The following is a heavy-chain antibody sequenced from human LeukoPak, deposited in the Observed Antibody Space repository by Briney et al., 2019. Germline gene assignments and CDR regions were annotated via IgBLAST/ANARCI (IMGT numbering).Heavy chain of an antibody. V-gene: IGHV4-59*01. CDR1: GGSISSDY. J-gene: IGHJ3*02. CDR2: IPYSGST. Sequence: SETLSLTCTVSGGSISSDYWSWIRQPPGKGLEWIGYIPYSGSTNYNPSLKSRVTFSLDTSKNQFSLKLSSVTAADTAVYYCARAGDAFDIWGQGTMVTVSS. CDR3: ARAGDAFDI.